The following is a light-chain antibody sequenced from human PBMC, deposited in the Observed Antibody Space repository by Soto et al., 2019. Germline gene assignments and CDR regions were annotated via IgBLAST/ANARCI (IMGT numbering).Light chain of an antibody. CDR2: EVS. V-gene: IGLV2-14*03. Sequence: QSALTQPASVSGSPGQSITISCTGSSSDIGGYNYVSWYQQYPGKAPKLLIYEVSNWPSGVSNRFSGSKSGNTASLTISGLQAEDEADYYCSSYATSIGVFGGGTKLTVL. CDR3: SSYATSIGV. CDR1: SSDIGGYNY. J-gene: IGLJ3*02.